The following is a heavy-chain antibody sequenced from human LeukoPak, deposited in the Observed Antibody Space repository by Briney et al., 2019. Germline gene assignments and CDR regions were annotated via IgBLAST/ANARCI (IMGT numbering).Heavy chain of an antibody. CDR3: ANAITRYYYYYMDV. V-gene: IGHV3-23*01. CDR2: ISGSGGST. Sequence: PGGSLRLSCAASGFTFSSYAVSWVRQAPGKGLEWVSAISGSGGSTYYADSVKGRFTISRDNSKNTLYLQMNSLRAEDTAVYYCANAITRYYYYYMDVWGKGTTVTVSS. D-gene: IGHD2-2*01. J-gene: IGHJ6*03. CDR1: GFTFSSYA.